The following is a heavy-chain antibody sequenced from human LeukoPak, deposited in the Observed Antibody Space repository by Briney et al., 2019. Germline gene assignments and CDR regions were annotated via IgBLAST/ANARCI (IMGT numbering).Heavy chain of an antibody. CDR2: ISGSGGST. CDR1: GFTFSSYG. V-gene: IGHV3-23*01. CDR3: AKKTGYYDSSGYYFDY. D-gene: IGHD3-22*01. J-gene: IGHJ4*02. Sequence: GGSLRLSCAASGFTFSSYGMHWVRQAPGKGLEWVSAISGSGGSTYYADSVKGRFTISRDNSKNTLYLQMNSLRAEDTAVYYCAKKTGYYDSSGYYFDYWGQGTLVTVSS.